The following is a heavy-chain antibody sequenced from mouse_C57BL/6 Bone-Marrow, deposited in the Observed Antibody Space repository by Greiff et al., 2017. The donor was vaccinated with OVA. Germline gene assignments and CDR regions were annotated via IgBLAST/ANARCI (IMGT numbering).Heavy chain of an antibody. V-gene: IGHV1-82*01. D-gene: IGHD4-1*02. CDR1: GYAFSSSW. CDR2: IYPGDGDT. Sequence: QVQLQQSGPELVKPGASVKISCKASGYAFSSSWMNWVKQRPGKGLEWIGRIYPGDGDTNYNGKFKGKATLTADKSSSTAYMQRSSLTSEDSAVYFCARSSTGRYFDVWGTGTTVTVSS. J-gene: IGHJ1*03. CDR3: ARSSTGRYFDV.